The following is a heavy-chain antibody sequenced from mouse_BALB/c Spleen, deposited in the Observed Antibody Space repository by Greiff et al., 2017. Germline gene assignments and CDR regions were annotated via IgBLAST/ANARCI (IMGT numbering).Heavy chain of an antibody. CDR2: ISSGGSYT. V-gene: IGHV5-9-4*01. J-gene: IGHJ3*01. CDR3: ARDSSGYPFAY. CDR1: GFTFSSYA. Sequence: EVQLQESGGGLVKPGGSLKLSCAASGFTFSSYAMSWVRQSPEKRLEWVAEISSGGSYTYYPDTVTGRFTISRDNAKNTLYLEMSSLRSEDTAMYYCARDSSGYPFAYWGQGTLVTVSA. D-gene: IGHD3-1*01.